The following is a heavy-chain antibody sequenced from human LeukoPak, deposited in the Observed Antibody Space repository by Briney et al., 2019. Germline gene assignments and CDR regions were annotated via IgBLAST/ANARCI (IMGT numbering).Heavy chain of an antibody. CDR1: GGSISSSSYY. CDR3: ALIAAALPLGYYFDY. J-gene: IGHJ4*02. Sequence: SETLSLTCTVSGGSISSSSYYWGWIRQPPGKGLEWIGSIYYSGSTYYNPSLKSRVTISVDRSKNQFSLKLSSVTAADTAVYYCALIAAALPLGYYFDYWGQGTLVTVSS. CDR2: IYYSGST. D-gene: IGHD6-13*01. V-gene: IGHV4-39*07.